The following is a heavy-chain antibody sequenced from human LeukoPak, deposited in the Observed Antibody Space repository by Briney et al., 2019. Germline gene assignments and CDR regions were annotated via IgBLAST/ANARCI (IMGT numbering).Heavy chain of an antibody. Sequence: PGGSLRLSCAASGLTFSNYAMNWVRQAPGKGLEWVSVHSGSGDSAYYADSVKGRFTISRDNSKNTLYLQMNSLRAEDTAVYYCAKDLWGASYVGGDAFDIWGQGTMVTVSS. CDR1: GLTFSNYA. D-gene: IGHD1-26*01. CDR2: HSGSGDSA. CDR3: AKDLWGASYVGGDAFDI. V-gene: IGHV3-23*01. J-gene: IGHJ3*02.